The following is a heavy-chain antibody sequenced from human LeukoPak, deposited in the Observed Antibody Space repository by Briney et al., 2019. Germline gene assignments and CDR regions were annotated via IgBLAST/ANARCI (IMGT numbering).Heavy chain of an antibody. V-gene: IGHV4-4*07. J-gene: IGHJ4*02. D-gene: IGHD2-15*01. CDR1: GGSINNYY. CDR3: ARPKDCSGGSCYYYFDY. Sequence: SETLSLTCTVSGGSINNYYWSCIRHPAGKGLEWIGHVYTSGTTNYNPSLKSRVTISVDTSKNQFSLKLSSVTAADTAVYYCARPKDCSGGSCYYYFDYWGQGALVTVSS. CDR2: VYTSGTT.